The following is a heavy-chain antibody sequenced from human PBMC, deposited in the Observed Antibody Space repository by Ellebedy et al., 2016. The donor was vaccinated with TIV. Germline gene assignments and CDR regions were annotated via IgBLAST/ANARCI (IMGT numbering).Heavy chain of an antibody. D-gene: IGHD2-21*01. Sequence: GESLKISCAASGFLFNQYGMHWVRQAPGKGLVWVAVIANDGRNKYYGDSVKGRFTISRDNSKNTLYLQMNSLKVEDTAVYYCANMAWGNEDYSVDSWGQGTLVTVSS. J-gene: IGHJ5*01. CDR1: GFLFNQYG. CDR2: IANDGRNK. CDR3: ANMAWGNEDYSVDS. V-gene: IGHV3-30*18.